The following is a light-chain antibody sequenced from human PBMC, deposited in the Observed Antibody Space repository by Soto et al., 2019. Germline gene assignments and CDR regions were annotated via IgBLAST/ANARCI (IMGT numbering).Light chain of an antibody. V-gene: IGKV3-15*01. Sequence: EIVMTQSPATLSVSPGERATLSCRASQSVSSNLAWYQQKPGQAPRLLIYGESTRATGIPERFSGIGSGTEFTLNISSLQSEDLAVYYCQQYDNWLRTFGQGTKLEIK. CDR2: GES. J-gene: IGKJ2*01. CDR1: QSVSSN. CDR3: QQYDNWLRT.